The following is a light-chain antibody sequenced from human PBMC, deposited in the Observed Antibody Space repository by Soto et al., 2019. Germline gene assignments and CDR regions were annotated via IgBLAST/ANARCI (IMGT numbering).Light chain of an antibody. CDR2: AAS. Sequence: DIQLTQSPSFLSASVGDRVTITCRASQGISSYLAWYQQKPGKAPKLLIYAASTLQSVVPSRFSGSESGTEFTLTITSLPPEDFATYYCQQLNTYPFTVGGGTKAEIK. CDR3: QQLNTYPFT. CDR1: QGISSY. V-gene: IGKV1-9*01. J-gene: IGKJ4*01.